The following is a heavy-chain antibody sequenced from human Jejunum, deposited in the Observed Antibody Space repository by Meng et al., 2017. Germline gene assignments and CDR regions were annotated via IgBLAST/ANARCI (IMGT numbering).Heavy chain of an antibody. CDR3: ARHEVDFDN. CDR2: FNRGGTT. CDR1: GWSISGYF. D-gene: IGHD1-26*01. Sequence: VQLLQWGGGLLKPSGPLSLTCAVVGWSISGYFWSWIRQAPGEGLEWVGEFNRGGTTNYHPSLKSRVTISADTSKNQFSLTLSSVSAADTAVYYCARHEVDFDNWGQGTLVTVSS. J-gene: IGHJ4*02. V-gene: IGHV4-34*02.